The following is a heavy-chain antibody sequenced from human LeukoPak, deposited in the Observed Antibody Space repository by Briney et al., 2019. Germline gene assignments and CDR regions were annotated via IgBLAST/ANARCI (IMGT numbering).Heavy chain of an antibody. Sequence: GGSLRLSCAASGFTLSSFDMHWVRQPPGQGLEWVSTIGTASDTYYPGSVEGRFTLSRDNAENSLYLQMNSLTAGDTAVYYCARGPPRGKYYYMDVWGKGTTVTVSS. J-gene: IGHJ6*03. V-gene: IGHV3-13*01. D-gene: IGHD1-1*01. CDR2: IGTASDT. CDR1: GFTLSSFD. CDR3: ARGPPRGKYYYMDV.